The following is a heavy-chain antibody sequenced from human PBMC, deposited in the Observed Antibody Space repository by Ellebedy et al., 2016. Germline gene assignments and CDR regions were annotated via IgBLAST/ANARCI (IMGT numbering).Heavy chain of an antibody. Sequence: SETLSLTXTVSGGSISSSSYYWGWIRQPPGKGLEWIGSIYYSGSTYYNPSLKSRVTISVDTSKNQFSLKLSSVTAADTAVYYCARHQAVAGQDWFNPWGQGTLVTVSS. CDR3: ARHQAVAGQDWFNP. J-gene: IGHJ5*02. CDR1: GGSISSSSYY. CDR2: IYYSGST. D-gene: IGHD6-19*01. V-gene: IGHV4-39*01.